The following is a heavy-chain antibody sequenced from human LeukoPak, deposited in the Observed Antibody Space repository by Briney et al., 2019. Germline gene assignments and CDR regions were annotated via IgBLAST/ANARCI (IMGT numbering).Heavy chain of an antibody. CDR2: ISYDGSNK. D-gene: IGHD1-26*01. V-gene: IGHV3-30-3*01. CDR3: ARYRSGSYGYYFDY. CDR1: GFTFSSYA. Sequence: QPGRSLRLSCAGSGFTFSSYAMHWVRQAPGKGLEWVAVISYDGSNKYYADSVKGRFTISRDNSKNTLYLQMNSLRAEDTAVYYCARYRSGSYGYYFDYWGQGTLVTVSS. J-gene: IGHJ4*02.